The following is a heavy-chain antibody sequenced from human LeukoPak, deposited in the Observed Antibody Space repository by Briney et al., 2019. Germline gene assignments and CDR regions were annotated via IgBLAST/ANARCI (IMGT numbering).Heavy chain of an antibody. Sequence: SETLSLTCTVSGGSISSSSYYWGWIRQPPGKGLEWIGSIYYSGSTYYNPSLKSRVTISVDTSKNQFSLKLSSVTAADTAVYYCARGSTGVGDYWGQGTLVTVSS. J-gene: IGHJ4*02. CDR1: GGSISSSSYY. D-gene: IGHD1-14*01. CDR2: IYYSGST. CDR3: ARGSTGVGDY. V-gene: IGHV4-39*01.